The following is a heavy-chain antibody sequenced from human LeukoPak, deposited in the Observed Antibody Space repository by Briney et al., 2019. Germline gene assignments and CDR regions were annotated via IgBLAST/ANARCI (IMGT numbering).Heavy chain of an antibody. D-gene: IGHD3-22*01. J-gene: IGHJ3*02. CDR3: ARDYSYYYDSSGYPRGAFDI. CDR1: GGSFSGYY. V-gene: IGHV4-34*01. CDR2: INHSGST. Sequence: SETLSLTCAVYGGSFSGYYWSWIRQPPGKGLEWIGEINHSGSTNYNPSLKSRVTMSVDTSKNQFSLKLSSVTAADTAVYYCARDYSYYYDSSGYPRGAFDIWGQGTMVTVSS.